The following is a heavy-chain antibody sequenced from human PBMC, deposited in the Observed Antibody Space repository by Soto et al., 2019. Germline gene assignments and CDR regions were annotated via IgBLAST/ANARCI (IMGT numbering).Heavy chain of an antibody. CDR1: GFTFNTSW. CDR3: VSWAGSSY. CDR2: MNQHGSEK. Sequence: EVQLVESGGGLVQPGGSLRLSCSASGFTFNTSWMSWVRRAPGKGLEWVAHMNQHGSEKYYVDSVNGRFTISGDDAKNSLYPHMNSLGAEDTAVYYCVSWAGSSYWGQGTLVTVSS. J-gene: IGHJ4*02. V-gene: IGHV3-7*05. D-gene: IGHD3-10*01.